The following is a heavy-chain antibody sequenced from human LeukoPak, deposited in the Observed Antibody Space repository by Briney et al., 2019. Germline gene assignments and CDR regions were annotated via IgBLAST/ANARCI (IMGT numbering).Heavy chain of an antibody. V-gene: IGHV4-39*07. Sequence: SETLSLTCTVSGGSISSSSYYWGWIRQPPGKGLEWIGSIYYSGSTYYNPSLKSRVTISVDTSKNQFSLKLSSVTAADTAVYYCATPGAAEKLVYWGQGTLVTVSS. J-gene: IGHJ4*02. CDR3: ATPGAAEKLVY. CDR2: IYYSGST. CDR1: GGSISSSSYY. D-gene: IGHD6-13*01.